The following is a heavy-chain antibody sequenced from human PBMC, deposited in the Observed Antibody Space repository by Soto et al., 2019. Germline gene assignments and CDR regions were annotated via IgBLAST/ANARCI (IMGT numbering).Heavy chain of an antibody. CDR3: ARESPRTPWVYHYGMDV. J-gene: IGHJ6*02. CDR2: IFYSGST. CDR1: GGSITNYY. D-gene: IGHD3-16*01. V-gene: IGHV4-59*01. Sequence: PSETLSLTCTVSGGSITNYYWSWIRQPPGKGLEWIGYIFYSGSTNYNPSLKSRVTISVDTSKKQFSLKMSSVTAADTAVYYCARESPRTPWVYHYGMDVWGQGITVTVSS.